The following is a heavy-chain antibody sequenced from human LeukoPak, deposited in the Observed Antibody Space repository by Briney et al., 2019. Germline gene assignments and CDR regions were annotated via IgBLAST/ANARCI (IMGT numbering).Heavy chain of an antibody. CDR3: ARGDYYDSSGCYWVDY. J-gene: IGHJ4*02. CDR1: GFTFSSYG. CDR2: IWYDGSNK. Sequence: PGRPLRLSCAASGFTFSSYGMHWVRQAPGKGLEWVAVIWYDGSNKYYADSVKGRFTISRDNSKNTLYLQMNSLRAEDTAVYYCARGDYYDSSGCYWVDYWGQGTLVTVSS. V-gene: IGHV3-33*01. D-gene: IGHD3-22*01.